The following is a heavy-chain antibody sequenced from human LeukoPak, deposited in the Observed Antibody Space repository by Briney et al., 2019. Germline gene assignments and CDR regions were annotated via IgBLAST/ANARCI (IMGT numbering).Heavy chain of an antibody. CDR2: IIPIFGTD. J-gene: IGHJ3*02. Sequence: SVKVSCKASGGTFSSYAISWVRQAPGQGLEWMGGIIPIFGTDNYAQKFQGRVTITADKSTSTAYMELSSLRSEDTAVYYCARPYYDSSGYYPDAFDIWGKGTMVTVSS. V-gene: IGHV1-69*06. D-gene: IGHD3-22*01. CDR1: GGTFSSYA. CDR3: ARPYYDSSGYYPDAFDI.